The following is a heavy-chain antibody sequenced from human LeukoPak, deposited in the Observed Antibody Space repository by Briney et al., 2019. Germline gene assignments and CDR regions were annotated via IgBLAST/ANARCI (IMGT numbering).Heavy chain of an antibody. Sequence: GGSLRLSCAASGFTFSDYYMSWIRQAPGKGLEWVSYISSSGSTIYYADSVKGRFTISRDNAKNSLYLQMNSLRAEDTAVYYCARDWRDHSGSYFSFDYWGQGTLVTVSS. D-gene: IGHD1-26*01. CDR1: GFTFSDYY. V-gene: IGHV3-11*01. CDR2: ISSSGSTI. J-gene: IGHJ4*02. CDR3: ARDWRDHSGSYFSFDY.